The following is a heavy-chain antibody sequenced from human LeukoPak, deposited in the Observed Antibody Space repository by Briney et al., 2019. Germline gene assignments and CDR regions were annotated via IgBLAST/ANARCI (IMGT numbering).Heavy chain of an antibody. D-gene: IGHD3-3*01. CDR2: MNPNSGNT. J-gene: IGHJ6*03. V-gene: IGHV1-8*03. CDR1: GYTFTSYD. Sequence: ASVKVSCKASGYTFTSYDINWVRQATGQGLEWMGWMNPNSGNTGYAQKFQGRVTITRNTSISTAYMELSSLRSEDTAVYYCARGGGDDFWAYMDVWGKGTTVTVSS. CDR3: ARGGGDDFWAYMDV.